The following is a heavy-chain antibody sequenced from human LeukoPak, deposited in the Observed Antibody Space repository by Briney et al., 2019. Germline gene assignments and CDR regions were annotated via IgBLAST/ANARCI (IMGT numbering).Heavy chain of an antibody. J-gene: IGHJ4*02. CDR1: GGSISSYY. CDR2: IYSSGST. CDR3: ARGGSGTILFDY. Sequence: SETLSLTCTVSGGSISSYYWSWIRQPAGKGLEWIGRIYSSGSTNYNPSFESRVTMSEDASNNQFSLKLNSVTAADTAVYYCARGGSGTILFDYWGQGTLVTVS. V-gene: IGHV4-4*07. D-gene: IGHD1-26*01.